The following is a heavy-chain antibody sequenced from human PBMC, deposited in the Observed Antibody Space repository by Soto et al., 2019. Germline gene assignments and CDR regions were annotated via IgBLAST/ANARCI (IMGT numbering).Heavy chain of an antibody. CDR1: EVTFIDYA. Sequence: GVLLRLSCAVSEVTFIDYAMSWVRQAHGKGLEWVSTISGSLGSAYYAASVEGRFTISGDNSNNTLYLQMNSLRVEDTATYYCAKDSRLPGFGLLIHAFDIWGHGTTVTVS. J-gene: IGHJ3*02. CDR3: AKDSRLPGFGLLIHAFDI. CDR2: ISGSLGSA. V-gene: IGHV3-23*01. D-gene: IGHD3-3*01.